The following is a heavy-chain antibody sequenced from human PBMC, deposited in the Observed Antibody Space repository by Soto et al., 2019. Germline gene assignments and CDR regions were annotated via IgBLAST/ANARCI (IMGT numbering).Heavy chain of an antibody. CDR2: IKQDGSEK. CDR3: ARPRVDSSGWYVRY. CDR1: GFTFSSYW. Sequence: GGSLRLSCAASGFTFSSYWMSWVRQAPGKGLEWVANIKQDGSEKYYVDSVKGRFTISRDNDKNSLYLQMNSLRAEDTAVYYCARPRVDSSGWYVRYWGQGTLVTVSS. J-gene: IGHJ4*02. D-gene: IGHD6-19*01. V-gene: IGHV3-7*01.